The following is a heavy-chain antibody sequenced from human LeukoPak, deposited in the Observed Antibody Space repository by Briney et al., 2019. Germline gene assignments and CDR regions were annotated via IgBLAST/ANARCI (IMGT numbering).Heavy chain of an antibody. D-gene: IGHD5-18*01. V-gene: IGHV3-74*01. CDR3: ARGYTAMVTDY. CDR1: GFTFSSYW. Sequence: GGSLRLSCAASGFTFSSYWMHWVRQAPGKGLVWVSRINSDGSSTSYADSVKGRFTISRDNAKNTLYLQMNSLRAEDTAVYYCARGYTAMVTDYWGQGTLVTVSS. CDR2: INSDGSST. J-gene: IGHJ4*02.